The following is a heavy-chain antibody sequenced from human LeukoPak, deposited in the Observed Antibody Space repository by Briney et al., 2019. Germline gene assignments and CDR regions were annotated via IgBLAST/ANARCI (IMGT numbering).Heavy chain of an antibody. D-gene: IGHD3-10*01. CDR3: ARLTRGVTDY. Sequence: SETLSLTCAVYGGSFSGYYWSWIRQPPGKGLEWIGEINHSGSTNYNPSLKSRVTISVDTSKNQFSLKLSPVTAADTAVYYCARLTRGVTDYWGQGTLVTVSS. CDR2: INHSGST. CDR1: GGSFSGYY. J-gene: IGHJ4*02. V-gene: IGHV4-34*01.